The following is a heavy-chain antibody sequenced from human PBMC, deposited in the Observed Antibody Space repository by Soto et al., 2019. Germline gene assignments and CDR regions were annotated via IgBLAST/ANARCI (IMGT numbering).Heavy chain of an antibody. Sequence: PGGTLRLTCGASGCTFSRCAISWVRQAPGKGQEWVWTCSVPCGGTYYADSLKALFTISSNNFKTPLYLQMSNLRAEDTAISYCAKGKISTTTYTSFDSWGQGTLVTVSS. CDR2: CSVPCGGT. D-gene: IGHD1-26*01. V-gene: IGHV3-23*01. J-gene: IGHJ5*01. CDR3: AKGKISTTTYTSFDS. CDR1: GCTFSRCA.